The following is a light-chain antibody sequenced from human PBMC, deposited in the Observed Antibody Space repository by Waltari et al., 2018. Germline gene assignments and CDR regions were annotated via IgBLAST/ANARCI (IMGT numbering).Light chain of an antibody. Sequence: DIQMTQSPSSVSASVGDRVTITCRASQGINTWLAWYQQKPGTAPKLLIYTTSSLQTGVPSRFSGSGSGTDFTLTISSLQPEDFATYYCQQANSSPLTFGQGTKVEVK. J-gene: IGKJ1*01. CDR2: TTS. CDR1: QGINTW. CDR3: QQANSSPLT. V-gene: IGKV1-12*01.